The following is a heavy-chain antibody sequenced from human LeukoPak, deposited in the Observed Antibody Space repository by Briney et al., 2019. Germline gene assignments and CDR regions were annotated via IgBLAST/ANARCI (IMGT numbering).Heavy chain of an antibody. Sequence: GGSLRLSCTTSGFTFGDYAMSWVRQAPGKGLEWVGFIRSKAYGGTTEYAASVKGRFTISRDDSKSIAYLQMNSLKTEVTAVYYCQTYYYDSSGYYYIDQWGQGTLVTVSS. D-gene: IGHD3-22*01. CDR1: GFTFGDYA. J-gene: IGHJ4*02. CDR2: IRSKAYGGTT. V-gene: IGHV3-49*04. CDR3: QTYYYDSSGYYYIDQ.